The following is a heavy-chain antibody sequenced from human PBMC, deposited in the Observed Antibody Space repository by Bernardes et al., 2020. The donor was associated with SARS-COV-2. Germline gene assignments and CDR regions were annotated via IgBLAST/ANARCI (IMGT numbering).Heavy chain of an antibody. J-gene: IGHJ6*02. Sequence: QTLSLTCAISGDSVSSNSAVWHWIRQSPSRGLEWLGRTSYRSKWNYDYAVSVKSRITISPDTSKSQFSLELTSVTPEDTAVYYCARGANYAMGVWGQGTTVTVSS. CDR2: TSYRSKWNY. CDR3: ARGANYAMGV. V-gene: IGHV6-1*01. CDR1: GDSVSSNSAV.